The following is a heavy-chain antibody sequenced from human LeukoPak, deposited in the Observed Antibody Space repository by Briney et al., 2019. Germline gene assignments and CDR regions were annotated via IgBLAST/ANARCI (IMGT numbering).Heavy chain of an antibody. CDR3: ARTSSWYAGAWFDS. J-gene: IGHJ5*01. CDR2: IYFSGTP. D-gene: IGHD6-13*01. Sequence: PSETLSLTCTVSRGSIRTADYYWAWVRQPPGEGLERLGSIYFSGTPYFNPSLKSRVAVSIDTSKNQFSLKVTSVNASDTAVYFCARTSSWYAGAWFDSWGQGTLVTVSS. CDR1: RGSIRTADYY. V-gene: IGHV4-39*01.